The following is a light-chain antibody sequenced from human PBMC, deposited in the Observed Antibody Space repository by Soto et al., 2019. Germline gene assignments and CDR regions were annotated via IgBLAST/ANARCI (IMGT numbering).Light chain of an antibody. V-gene: IGLV2-8*01. CDR3: SSFASSNTWV. CDR1: TGKVGAYNY. CDR2: EVT. Sequence: QSALTQPPSASGSPGQSVTISCTGTTGKVGAYNYVSWYQQHAGKPPNLVIYEVTKRPSGVPDRFSGSKSANTASLTVSGLQAEDEADYYCSSFASSNTWVFGGGTKLTVL. J-gene: IGLJ3*02.